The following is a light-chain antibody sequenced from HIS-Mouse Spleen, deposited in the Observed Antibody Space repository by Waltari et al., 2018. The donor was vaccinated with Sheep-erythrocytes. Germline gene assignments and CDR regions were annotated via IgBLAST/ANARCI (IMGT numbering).Light chain of an antibody. CDR1: QDISNY. CDR2: DAS. Sequence: DIQMTQSPSSLSASVRDRVTITCQASQDISNYLNWYQQKPGKAPKLMIYDASNLETGVPSRFSGSGSGTDFTFNISSLQPEDIATYYCQQYDNLPLTFGGGTKVEIK. J-gene: IGKJ4*01. CDR3: QQYDNLPLT. V-gene: IGKV1-33*01.